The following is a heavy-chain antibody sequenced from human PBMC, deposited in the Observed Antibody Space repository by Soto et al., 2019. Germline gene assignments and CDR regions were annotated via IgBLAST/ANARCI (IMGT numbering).Heavy chain of an antibody. CDR2: IWYDENNN. CDR3: ARGSRAWGAFDN. Sequence: QVQLVESGGGVVQPGRSLRLSCAASGFSFNRFVMHWVRQAPGKGLEWVATIWYDENNNKYVDSVNGRFTISRDNSRITLSLQMNSLRAEDTAVYYCARGSRAWGAFDNWGQGTLVTVSA. J-gene: IGHJ4*02. CDR1: GFSFNRFV. D-gene: IGHD1-26*01. V-gene: IGHV3-33*01.